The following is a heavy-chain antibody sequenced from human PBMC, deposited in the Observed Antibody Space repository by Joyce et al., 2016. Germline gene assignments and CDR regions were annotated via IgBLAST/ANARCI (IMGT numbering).Heavy chain of an antibody. CDR3: ARDIHYYNSSGYYWGSFDI. CDR2: VSAHHGNT. D-gene: IGHD3-22*01. Sequence: QVQLVQSGSEVKKPGASVEVSCKASGYIFTTYGISWVRQAPGQGFEWMGGVSAHHGNTKYAQKFQGRVTMTIDTSTSTAYMELEILRSDDTAVYYCARDIHYYNSSGYYWGSFDIWGQGTMVSVSS. J-gene: IGHJ3*02. CDR1: GYIFTTYG. V-gene: IGHV1-18*01.